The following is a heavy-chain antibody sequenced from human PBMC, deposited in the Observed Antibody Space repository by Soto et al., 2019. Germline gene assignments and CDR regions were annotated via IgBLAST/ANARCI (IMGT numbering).Heavy chain of an antibody. CDR1: GGSISSGGYY. CDR3: AREKHENLYWYFDL. CDR2: IYYSGST. D-gene: IGHD1-7*01. V-gene: IGHV4-31*03. Sequence: QVQLQESGPGLVKPSQTLSLTCTVTGGSISSGGYYWSWIRQHPGKGLEWIGYIYYSGSTYYNPSLKSRVTISVDTSKNQFSLKLSSVTAADTAVYYCAREKHENLYWYFDLWGRGTLVTVSS. J-gene: IGHJ2*01.